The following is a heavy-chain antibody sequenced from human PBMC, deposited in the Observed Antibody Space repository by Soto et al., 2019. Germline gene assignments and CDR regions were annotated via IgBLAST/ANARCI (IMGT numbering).Heavy chain of an antibody. CDR3: ARDIRYCSSTSCYDGFDY. CDR1: GYTFTSYG. J-gene: IGHJ4*02. Sequence: ASVKVSCKASGYTFTSYGISWVRQAPGQGLEWMGWISAYNGNTNYAQKLQGRVTMTTDTSTSTAYMELRSLRSDDTAVYYCARDIRYCSSTSCYDGFDYWGQGTLVTVSS. CDR2: ISAYNGNT. V-gene: IGHV1-18*01. D-gene: IGHD2-2*01.